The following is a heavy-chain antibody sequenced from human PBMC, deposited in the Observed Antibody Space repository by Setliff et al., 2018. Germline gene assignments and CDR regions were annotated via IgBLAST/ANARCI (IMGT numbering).Heavy chain of an antibody. CDR2: IKQDGSEK. J-gene: IGHJ4*02. CDR1: GFTFNNYW. D-gene: IGHD2-2*01. V-gene: IGHV3-7*01. Sequence: GGSLRLSCVASGFTFNNYWMSWVRQAPGKWLEWVANIKQDGSEKRYVDPVKGRFTISRDNFKNSVYLQMSSLRVEDTAMYYCARSESCGATNCSPFDYWGQGTLVTVSS. CDR3: ARSESCGATNCSPFDY.